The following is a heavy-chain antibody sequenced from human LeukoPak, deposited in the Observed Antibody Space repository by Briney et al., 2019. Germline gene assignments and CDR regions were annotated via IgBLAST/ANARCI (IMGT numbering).Heavy chain of an antibody. Sequence: ASVKVSCKASGYTFTSYYMHWVRQAPGQGLEWMGIINPSGGSTSYAQKFQGRVTMTRDTSTSTVYMELSSLRSEDTAVYYCAREGDYYDSSGYYPGYWGQGTLVTVSS. CDR1: GYTFTSYY. D-gene: IGHD3-22*01. CDR3: AREGDYYDSSGYYPGY. J-gene: IGHJ4*02. CDR2: INPSGGST. V-gene: IGHV1-46*01.